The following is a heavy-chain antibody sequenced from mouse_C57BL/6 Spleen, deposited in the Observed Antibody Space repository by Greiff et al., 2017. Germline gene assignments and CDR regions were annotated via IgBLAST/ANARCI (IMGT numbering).Heavy chain of an antibody. CDR1: GYSITSGYD. Sequence: EVKLMESGPGMVKPSQSLSLTCTVTGYSITSGYDWHWIRHFPGNKLEWMGYISYSGSTNYNPSLKSRISITHDTSKNHFFLKLNSVTTEDTATYYCARSTTVVAEDAMDYWGQGTSVTVSS. CDR3: ARSTTVVAEDAMDY. V-gene: IGHV3-1*01. J-gene: IGHJ4*01. CDR2: ISYSGST. D-gene: IGHD1-1*01.